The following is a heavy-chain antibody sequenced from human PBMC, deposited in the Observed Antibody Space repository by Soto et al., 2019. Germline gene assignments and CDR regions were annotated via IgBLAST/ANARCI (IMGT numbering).Heavy chain of an antibody. CDR2: ISVSGTMR. CDR1: GFTFSSYE. J-gene: IGHJ6*02. CDR3: ATAGLTGTV. V-gene: IGHV3-48*03. Sequence: QLVESGGGSVQPGRSLRLSCAPSGFTFSSYEMNWVRQAPGKGLEWVSYISVSGTMRFYADAVKGRFTISRDNTKKILSLQMKSLRAEDTALYYCATAGLTGTVWGQGTTVTVSS. D-gene: IGHD3-9*01.